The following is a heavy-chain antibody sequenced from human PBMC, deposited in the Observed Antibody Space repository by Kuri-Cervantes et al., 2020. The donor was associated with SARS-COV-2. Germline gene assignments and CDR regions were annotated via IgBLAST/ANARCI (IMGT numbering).Heavy chain of an antibody. CDR3: ARLRGYCSSTSCHSYYYYYGMDV. V-gene: IGHV5-51*01. J-gene: IGHJ6*02. Sequence: GGSLRLSCRASGYRFTSYWIGWVRQMPGKGLEWMGIIYPGDSDTRYGPSFQGQVTISADKSISTAYLQWSSLKASDTAMYYCARLRGYCSSTSCHSYYYYYGMDVWGQGTTVTVSS. CDR1: GYRFTSYW. CDR2: IYPGDSDT. D-gene: IGHD2-2*02.